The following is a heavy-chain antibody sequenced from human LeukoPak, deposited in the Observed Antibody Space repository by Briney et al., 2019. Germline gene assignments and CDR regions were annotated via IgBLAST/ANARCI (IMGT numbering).Heavy chain of an antibody. CDR1: GDSVSSNSAA. J-gene: IGHJ3*02. CDR2: TYYRSKWYN. V-gene: IGHV6-1*01. Sequence: SLTLSLTCAISGDSVSSNSAAWNWIWQSPSRGLEWLGRTYYRSKWYNDYAVSVKSRITINPDTSKNQFSLQLNSVTPEDTAVYYCARVVVVPDAFDIWGQGTMVTVSS. D-gene: IGHD2-2*01. CDR3: ARVVVVPDAFDI.